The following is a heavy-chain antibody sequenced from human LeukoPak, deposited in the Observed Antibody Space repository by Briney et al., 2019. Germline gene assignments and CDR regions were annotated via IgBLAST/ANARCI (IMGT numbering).Heavy chain of an antibody. CDR3: ARLAPGSTSWFDP. J-gene: IGHJ5*02. CDR1: GFTFSLFG. CDR2: IHGTGGT. D-gene: IGHD1-1*01. V-gene: IGHV4-4*07. Sequence: GSLRLSCAASGFTFSLFGMTWVRQAPGKGLEWIGRIHGTGGTDYNPSLKSRVTMSVDTSKNQFSLKLTSVTAADTAVYYCARLAPGSTSWFDPWGQGTLVTVSS.